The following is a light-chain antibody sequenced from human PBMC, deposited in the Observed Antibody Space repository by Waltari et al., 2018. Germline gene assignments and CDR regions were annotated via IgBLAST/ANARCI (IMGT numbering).Light chain of an antibody. CDR3: GTWDSSLSGAV. Sequence: QSVLTQPPSVSAAPGQRVTISCSGGSSNVGKNYVSWYRQLPGTAPQLRIFEDSVRPSGIPGRFSGSKSGTSATLDITGLQSGDEADYYCGTWDSSLSGAVFGGGTHLTVL. V-gene: IGLV1-51*02. J-gene: IGLJ7*01. CDR2: EDS. CDR1: SSNVGKNY.